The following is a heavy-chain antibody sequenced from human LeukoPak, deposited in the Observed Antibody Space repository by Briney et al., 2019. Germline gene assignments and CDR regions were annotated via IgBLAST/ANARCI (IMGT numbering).Heavy chain of an antibody. CDR3: ARAGIVVVPAAMGYYYYYMDV. D-gene: IGHD2-2*01. CDR2: IRSKANSYAT. Sequence: PGGSLRLSCAASGFTFSGSAMHWVRQASGKGLEWVGRIRSKANSYATAYAASVKGRFTISRDNAKNSLYLQMNSLRAEDTAVYYCARAGIVVVPAAMGYYYYYMDVWGKGTTVTVSS. V-gene: IGHV3-73*01. CDR1: GFTFSGSA. J-gene: IGHJ6*03.